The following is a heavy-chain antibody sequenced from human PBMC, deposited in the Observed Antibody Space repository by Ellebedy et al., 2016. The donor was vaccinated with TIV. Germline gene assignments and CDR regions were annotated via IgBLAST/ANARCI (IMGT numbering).Heavy chain of an antibody. CDR2: SSSSSYYI. Sequence: PGGSLRLSCAASGFTFSSYSMNWVRQAPGKGLEWVSSSSSSSYYIYYADSVKGRFTFSRDNAKNSLYLQMNRLRAEDTAVYYCARDLDYYYGMDVWGQGTTVTVSS. V-gene: IGHV3-21*01. J-gene: IGHJ6*02. CDR3: ARDLDYYYGMDV. CDR1: GFTFSSYS.